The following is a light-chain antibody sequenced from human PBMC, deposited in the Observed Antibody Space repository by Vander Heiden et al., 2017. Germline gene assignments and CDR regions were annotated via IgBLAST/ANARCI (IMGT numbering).Light chain of an antibody. CDR3: CSYAGSYTWV. CDR2: YVT. J-gene: IGLJ3*02. Sequence: QSALTQPRSVSGSPGQSVTISCPGTSSDVRPYDYGSCYQQHPGKAPNLLIYYVTTWPSGVPDRFSGAKSGNTATLTISGLLTEDEADYYCCSYAGSYTWVFGGGTKVTVL. V-gene: IGLV2-11*01. CDR1: SSDVRPYDY.